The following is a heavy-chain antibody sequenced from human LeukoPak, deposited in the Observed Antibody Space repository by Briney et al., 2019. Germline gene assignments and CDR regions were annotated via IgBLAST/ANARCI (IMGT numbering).Heavy chain of an antibody. J-gene: IGHJ4*02. V-gene: IGHV4-59*01. Sequence: PSETLSLTCTVSGGSISSYYWSWIRQPPGKGLEWIGCIYYSGSTNYNPSLKSRVTISVDTSKNQFSLKLSSVTAADTAVYYCARGASSSPHYWGQGTLVTVSS. CDR2: IYYSGST. CDR1: GGSISSYY. D-gene: IGHD6-6*01. CDR3: ARGASSSPHY.